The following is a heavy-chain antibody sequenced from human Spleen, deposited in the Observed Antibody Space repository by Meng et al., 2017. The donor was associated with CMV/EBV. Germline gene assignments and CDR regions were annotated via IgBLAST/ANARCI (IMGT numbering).Heavy chain of an antibody. CDR2: INPNGGGT. Sequence: ASVKVSCKASGYTFTNYFIHWVRQAPGQGLEWMGWINPNGGGTNYAQKFQGRVTMTRDTSISTAYMELSRLTSDDTAVYYCARWTRTVTTRDYGMDVWGQGTTVTVSS. CDR3: ARWTRTVTTRDYGMDV. V-gene: IGHV1-2*02. D-gene: IGHD4-11*01. CDR1: GYTFTNYF. J-gene: IGHJ6*02.